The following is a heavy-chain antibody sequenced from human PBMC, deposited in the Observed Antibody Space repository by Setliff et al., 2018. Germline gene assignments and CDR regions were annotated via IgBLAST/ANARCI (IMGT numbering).Heavy chain of an antibody. D-gene: IGHD3-22*01. V-gene: IGHV5-51*01. CDR2: IYPGDSDT. J-gene: IGHJ6*02. CDR1: GYSFTSYW. CDR3: ARYDSSGYHYYYGMDV. Sequence: GESLKISCKGSGYSFTSYWIGWVRQMPGKGLEWMGIIYPGDSDTRYSPSFQGQVTISADKSISTSYLQWSSLKASDTAMYYCARYDSSGYHYYYGMDVWGQGTTVTFSS.